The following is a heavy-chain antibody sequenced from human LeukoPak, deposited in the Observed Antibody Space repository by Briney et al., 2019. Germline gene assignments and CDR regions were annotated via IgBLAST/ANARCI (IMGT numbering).Heavy chain of an antibody. J-gene: IGHJ4*02. Sequence: SETLSLTCTVSPDSTTSNFWSWVRHPPGKGLEWIGEIHRSGSTNYNPSLQSRVTISIDRSKNQIALELSSVTAADTAVYYCAREIVGGFNPGAYWGQGTLVTVSS. CDR3: AREIVGGFNPGAY. V-gene: IGHV4-4*02. CDR1: PDSTTSNF. CDR2: IHRSGST. D-gene: IGHD1-14*01.